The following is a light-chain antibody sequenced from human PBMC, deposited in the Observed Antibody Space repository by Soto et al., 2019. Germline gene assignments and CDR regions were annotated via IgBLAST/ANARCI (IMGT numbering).Light chain of an antibody. V-gene: IGLV1-51*01. CDR1: SSNIGRDY. CDR2: DTD. CDR3: GTWDFTLNGGV. J-gene: IGLJ3*02. Sequence: QSVLTQPPSVSAAPGQRVTISCSGSSSNIGRDYVSWFQQVPGTAPKLLIYDTDKRPSDIPDRFSGSKSGTSATLDITGLQTGDEADYYCGTWDFTLNGGVFGGGTKLTV.